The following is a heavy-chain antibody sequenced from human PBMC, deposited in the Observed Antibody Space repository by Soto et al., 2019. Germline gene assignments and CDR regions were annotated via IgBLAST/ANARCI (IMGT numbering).Heavy chain of an antibody. J-gene: IGHJ6*02. CDR3: GNNGDYYYYGMDV. V-gene: IGHV1-3*01. CDR1: GYTFSNYA. D-gene: IGHD4-17*01. Sequence: QVQLVQSGAEVKKPGASVKVSCKASGYTFSNYATHWVRQAPGQRLEWMGWINAGNGKTKYSQNFQGRVTITRDTSASTAYMELSSLRSEDTAVYYCGNNGDYYYYGMDVWGQGTTVTVSS. CDR2: INAGNGKT.